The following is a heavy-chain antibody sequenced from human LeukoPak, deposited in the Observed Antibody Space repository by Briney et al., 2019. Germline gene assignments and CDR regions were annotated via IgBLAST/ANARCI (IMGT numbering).Heavy chain of an antibody. Sequence: ASVQVSCKASGGTFSNYAISWVRQAPGQGLEWMGGIVPIFATPNYAQKFQDRVTITADESTSTAYMELSSLTSEDTAVYYCARAGRAYSSSWSYDYWGQGTMITVSS. CDR3: ARAGRAYSSSWSYDY. V-gene: IGHV1-69*01. D-gene: IGHD6-13*01. J-gene: IGHJ4*02. CDR2: IVPIFATP. CDR1: GGTFSNYA.